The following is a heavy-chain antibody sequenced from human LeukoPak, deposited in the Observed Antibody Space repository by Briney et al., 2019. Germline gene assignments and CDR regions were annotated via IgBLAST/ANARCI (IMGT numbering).Heavy chain of an antibody. Sequence: GGSPRLSCAASGFTFSTYSMNWVRQAPGKGLEWVSSISSGSIHIYYADSVQGRFTISKDNAKNSLYLQMNGLRAEDTAVYYCATTPGGDSSGYYPWYFDLWGRGTLVTVSS. CDR2: ISSGSIHI. D-gene: IGHD3-22*01. V-gene: IGHV3-21*01. CDR3: ATTPGGDSSGYYPWYFDL. J-gene: IGHJ2*01. CDR1: GFTFSTYS.